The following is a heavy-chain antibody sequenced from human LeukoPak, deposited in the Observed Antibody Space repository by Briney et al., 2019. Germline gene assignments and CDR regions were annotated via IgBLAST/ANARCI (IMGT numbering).Heavy chain of an antibody. J-gene: IGHJ4*02. V-gene: IGHV3-43*01. D-gene: IGHD3-22*01. CDR3: ARDIYDSGDFRGDF. CDR2: ISWNSGSI. Sequence: GGSLRLSCAVSGFDFGDYTMHWVRQPPGKGLEWDSLISWNSGSIKYTESVKGRFTISRDNSKNSLYLQMSSLRTEDTALYYCARDIYDSGDFRGDFWGQGTLVTVSS. CDR1: GFDFGDYT.